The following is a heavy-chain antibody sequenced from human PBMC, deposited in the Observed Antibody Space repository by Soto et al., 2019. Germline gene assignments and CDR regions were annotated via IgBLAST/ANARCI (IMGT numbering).Heavy chain of an antibody. V-gene: IGHV3-53*01. CDR1: GVSVSSNY. CDR3: ARYYGAGSYFFGH. D-gene: IGHD3-10*01. CDR2: MYSDGRT. J-gene: IGHJ4*02. Sequence: EVQLVESGGGLIHPGGSLRLSCVGSGVSVSSNYMAWVRQAPGKGLEWVAVMYSDGRTYYADSVKGRFTISRDESKNTLYFQMNSLRAEDTAVYYCARYYGAGSYFFGHWGQGALVTVSS.